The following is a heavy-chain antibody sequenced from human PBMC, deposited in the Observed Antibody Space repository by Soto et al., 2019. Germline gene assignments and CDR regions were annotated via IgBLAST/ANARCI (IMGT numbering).Heavy chain of an antibody. CDR2: VIPLFGTT. J-gene: IGHJ5*02. Sequence: SSVKVSCKASGGNFTNYGISWVRQAPGQGLEWMGGVIPLFGTTNYAPKFRGRVTVTADESTSTVYMELHSLRADDTAMYYCARAYVTSWYNWVDTWGQGTLVTVSP. CDR1: GGNFTNYG. V-gene: IGHV1-69*13. CDR3: ARAYVTSWYNWVDT. D-gene: IGHD4-17*01.